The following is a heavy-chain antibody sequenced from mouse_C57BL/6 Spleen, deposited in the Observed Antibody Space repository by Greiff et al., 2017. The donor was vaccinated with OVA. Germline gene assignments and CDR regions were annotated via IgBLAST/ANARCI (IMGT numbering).Heavy chain of an antibody. Sequence: QVQLQQPGAELVKPGASVKLSCTASGFTINSYCITWVKQRPGQGLEWIGDIYPGSGSTNYDEKFKSKATLTVDTSSSTAYMQLSSLTSEDSAVYYCASDYTGFDYWGKGTTLTVAS. V-gene: IGHV1-55*01. J-gene: IGHJ2*01. CDR2: IYPGSGST. CDR3: ASDYTGFDY. D-gene: IGHD2-4*01. CDR1: GFTINSYC.